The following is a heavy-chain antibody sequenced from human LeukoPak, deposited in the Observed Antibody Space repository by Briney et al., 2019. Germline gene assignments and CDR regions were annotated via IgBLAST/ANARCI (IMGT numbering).Heavy chain of an antibody. J-gene: IGHJ4*02. CDR1: GSTFSSYG. CDR3: AKERYCSGGNCYPDDS. V-gene: IGHV3-30*02. Sequence: GGSLRLSCAASGSTFSSYGMHWVRQAPGKGLEWVAFIRYDGSNKYYADSVKGRFTISRDNSKNTLYLQMSSLRAEDTAVYYCAKERYCSGGNCYPDDSWGQGTLVTVSS. D-gene: IGHD2-15*01. CDR2: IRYDGSNK.